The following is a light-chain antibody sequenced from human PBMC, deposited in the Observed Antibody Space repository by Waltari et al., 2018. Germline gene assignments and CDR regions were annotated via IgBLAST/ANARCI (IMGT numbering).Light chain of an antibody. CDR1: QSLLHSNGYNY. J-gene: IGKJ4*01. V-gene: IGKV2-28*01. CDR2: LGS. CDR3: MQALQTPLT. Sequence: DIVMTQSPLSLPVPPAEPASISCRSSQSLLHSNGYNYLDWYLQKPGQSPQLLNYLGSNRASGVPDRFSGSGSGTDFTLKISRVEAEDVGVYYCMQALQTPLTFGGGTKVEIK.